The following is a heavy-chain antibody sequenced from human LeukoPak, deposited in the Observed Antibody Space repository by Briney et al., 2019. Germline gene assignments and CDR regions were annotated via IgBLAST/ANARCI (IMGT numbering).Heavy chain of an antibody. CDR3: AKGGRQGIYDILTGFDY. CDR2: IGGSGGST. CDR1: GFTFSSYA. Sequence: GGSLRLSCAASGFTFSSYAMSWVRQAPGKGLEWVSAIGGSGGSTYYADSVKGRFTISRDNSKNTLYLQMNSLRAEDTAVYYCAKGGRQGIYDILTGFDYWGQGTLVTVSS. J-gene: IGHJ4*02. D-gene: IGHD3-9*01. V-gene: IGHV3-23*01.